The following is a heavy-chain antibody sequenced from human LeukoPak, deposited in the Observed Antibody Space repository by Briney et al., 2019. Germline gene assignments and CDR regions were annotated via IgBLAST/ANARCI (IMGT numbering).Heavy chain of an antibody. J-gene: IGHJ1*01. CDR1: GGSISSYY. CDR3: ARVEGYCSSTSCKPYFQP. V-gene: IGHV4-59*01. CDR2: IHYSGST. Sequence: SETLSLTCTVPGGSISSYYWSWIRQPPGKGPEWIGYIHYSGSTNYNPSLTSRVTISVDTSKNQFSLKLSSVTAADTAVYYCARVEGYCSSTSCKPYFQPWGQGTLVTVSS. D-gene: IGHD2-2*01.